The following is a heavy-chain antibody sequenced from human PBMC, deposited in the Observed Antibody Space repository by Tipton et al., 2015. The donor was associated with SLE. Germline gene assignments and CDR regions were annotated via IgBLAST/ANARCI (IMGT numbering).Heavy chain of an antibody. CDR2: INPSAGST. CDR1: GYTFTSYY. Sequence: QLVQSGAEVKKPGASVKVSCKASGYTFTSYYMHWVRQAPGQGLEWMGVINPSAGSTSYAQKFQGRVIMTRDTSTRTAYMELSSLRSEDTAVYYCARDGSSSSYFDYWGQGTLVTVPS. V-gene: IGHV1-46*01. CDR3: ARDGSSSSYFDY. J-gene: IGHJ4*02. D-gene: IGHD6-13*01.